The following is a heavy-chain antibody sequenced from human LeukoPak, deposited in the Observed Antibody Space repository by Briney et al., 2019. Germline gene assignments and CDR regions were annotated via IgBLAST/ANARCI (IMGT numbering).Heavy chain of an antibody. CDR2: ISTSSNYI. D-gene: IGHD2-15*01. Sequence: GGSLRLSCAASGFTFSNYNTNWVRQAPGKGLEWVSCISTSSNYIYYPDSVKGRLTISRDNAKNSLYLQMNSLRAEDTAVYYCARDGGGGLDYWGQGTLVTVSS. CDR3: ARDGGGGLDY. CDR1: GFTFSNYN. J-gene: IGHJ4*02. V-gene: IGHV3-21*01.